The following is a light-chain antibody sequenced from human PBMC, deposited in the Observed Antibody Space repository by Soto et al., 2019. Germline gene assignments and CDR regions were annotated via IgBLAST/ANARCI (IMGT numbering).Light chain of an antibody. CDR1: QGISSY. V-gene: IGKV1-9*01. CDR2: AAS. Sequence: IQLTQSPSSLSASVGDRVTMTCRASQGISSYLAWYQQKAGKAPKLLIYAASTLQSGVPSRFSGSGSGTDFTLTISSLQPEDFATYYCQQFNSYPSTFGGGTKVEIK. CDR3: QQFNSYPST. J-gene: IGKJ4*01.